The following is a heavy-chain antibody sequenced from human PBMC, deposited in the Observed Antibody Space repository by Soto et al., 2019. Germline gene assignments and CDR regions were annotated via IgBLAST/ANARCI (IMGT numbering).Heavy chain of an antibody. CDR1: GYTFSTYT. J-gene: IGHJ4*02. D-gene: IGHD3-3*01. Sequence: QVQLVQSGAEVKKPGASVKVSCKASGYTFSTYTLHWVRQAPGQSLEWMGWINGGNGNTKYSQKFQGRVTRTRDTSANTAYMELNSLTSEDTAVYYCATHYDFWSGYWGFFDYWGQGTLVTVSS. CDR2: INGGNGNT. V-gene: IGHV1-3*01. CDR3: ATHYDFWSGYWGFFDY.